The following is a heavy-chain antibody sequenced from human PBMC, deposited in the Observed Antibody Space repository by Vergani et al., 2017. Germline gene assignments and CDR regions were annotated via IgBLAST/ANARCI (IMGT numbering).Heavy chain of an antibody. CDR3: ARRAGNWNYNYYYYYMDV. CDR2: INHSGST. Sequence: VQLQESGPGLVKPSETLSVTCVVSDYSISSGYYWGWIRQPPGKGLEWIGEINHSGSTNYNPSLKSRVTISVDTSKNQFSLKLSSVTAADTAVYYCARRAGNWNYNYYYYYMDVWGKGTTVTVSS. V-gene: IGHV4-38-2*01. D-gene: IGHD1-7*01. J-gene: IGHJ6*03. CDR1: DYSISSGYY.